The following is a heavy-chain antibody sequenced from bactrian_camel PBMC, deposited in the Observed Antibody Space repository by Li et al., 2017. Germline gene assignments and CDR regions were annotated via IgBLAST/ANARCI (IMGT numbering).Heavy chain of an antibody. J-gene: IGHJ6*01. CDR2: IASDGST. D-gene: IGHD3*01. CDR3: AAAPEALWVRVADFGY. V-gene: IGHV3S10*01. Sequence: DVQLVESGGGSVQAGGSLRLSCATSGFTFTSYYMAWFRQAPGKARVGVAGIASDGSTKYHDSVKGRVTISKDNANNTLYLQMHSLKPEDTAMYYCAAAPEALWVRVADFGYWGQGTQVTVS. CDR1: GFTFTSYY.